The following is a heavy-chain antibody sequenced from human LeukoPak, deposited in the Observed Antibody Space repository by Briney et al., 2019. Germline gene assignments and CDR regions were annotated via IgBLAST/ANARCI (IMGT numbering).Heavy chain of an antibody. CDR3: ARDLSGSYSVDY. CDR1: GFSFSNYD. J-gene: IGHJ4*02. V-gene: IGHV3-30*02. CDR2: ILTDGSNE. Sequence: GGSLRLSCAASGFSFSNYDMHWVRQAPGKGLEWVALILTDGSNEHYADSVKGRFTISRDSSKNTVYLQMNSLRTEDTAFYYCARDLSGSYSVDYWGQGTLVTVSS. D-gene: IGHD3-10*01.